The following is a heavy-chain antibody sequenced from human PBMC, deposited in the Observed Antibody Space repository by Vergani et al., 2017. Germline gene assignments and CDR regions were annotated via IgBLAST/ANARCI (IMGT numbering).Heavy chain of an antibody. Sequence: QVQLQESGPGLVKPSQTLSLTCTVSGGSISSGSYYWSWIRQPTGKGLEWIGRIYTSGSTNYNPSLKSRVTRSVDTSKNQCSLKLSSVTAADTAVYYCARDRGIAAAGADYYYYYGMDVWGQGTTVTVSS. V-gene: IGHV4-61*02. CDR2: IYTSGST. CDR1: GGSISSGSYY. J-gene: IGHJ6*02. CDR3: ARDRGIAAAGADYYYYYGMDV. D-gene: IGHD6-13*01.